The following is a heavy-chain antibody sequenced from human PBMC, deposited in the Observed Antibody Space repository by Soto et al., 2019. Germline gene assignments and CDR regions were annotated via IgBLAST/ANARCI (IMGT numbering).Heavy chain of an antibody. Sequence: QVQLAESGGGVVQPGRSLRLSCAASGFTFSNYGMHWVRQAPGKGLEWVAVISYDGSNKYYEDSVKGRVTISRDNSKNTLSLQMNSLRPEETAVYYCARAFRSSSNEPTFDSWGQGTLVTVSP. CDR3: ARAFRSSSNEPTFDS. CDR1: GFTFSNYG. J-gene: IGHJ4*02. CDR2: ISYDGSNK. V-gene: IGHV3-30*03. D-gene: IGHD6-13*01.